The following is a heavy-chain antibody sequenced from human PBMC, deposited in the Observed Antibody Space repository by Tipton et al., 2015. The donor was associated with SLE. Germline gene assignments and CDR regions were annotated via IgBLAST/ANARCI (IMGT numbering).Heavy chain of an antibody. CDR3: AGELVPYYYGMDV. CDR2: ISRDALST. Sequence: SLRLSCAASGFTFNTYWMHWVRQAPGKGLVWVSRISRDALSTTHADSVKGRFTISRDNAKNTLYLQMNSLGAEDTAVYYCAGELVPYYYGMDVWGQGTTVTVSS. V-gene: IGHV3-74*03. D-gene: IGHD1-26*01. J-gene: IGHJ6*02. CDR1: GFTFNTYW.